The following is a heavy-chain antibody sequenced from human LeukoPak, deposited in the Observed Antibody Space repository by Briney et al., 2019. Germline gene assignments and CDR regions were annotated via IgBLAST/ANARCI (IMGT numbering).Heavy chain of an antibody. J-gene: IGHJ4*02. V-gene: IGHV3-48*04. CDR2: ISSSSSII. D-gene: IGHD6-13*01. CDR3: ARDGGSSWYDFDY. CDR1: GFTFSSYS. Sequence: PGGSLRLSCAASGFTFSSYSMNGVRQAPGKGLEWVSYISSSSSIIYYADSVKGRFTVSRDNAKNSLYLQMNSLRAEDTAVYYCARDGGSSWYDFDYWGQGTLVTVSS.